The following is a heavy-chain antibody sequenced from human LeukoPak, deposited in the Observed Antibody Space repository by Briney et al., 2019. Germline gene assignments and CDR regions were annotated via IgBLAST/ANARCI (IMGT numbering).Heavy chain of an antibody. D-gene: IGHD4-17*01. J-gene: IGHJ4*02. Sequence: GGSLRLSCAASGFTFSSYGMHWVRQAPGKGLEWVSAISGSGGSTYYADSVKGRFTISRDNSKNTLYLQMNSLRAGDTAIYYCATAAVTSYYFDYWGQGTLVTVSS. CDR1: GFTFSSYG. V-gene: IGHV3-23*01. CDR3: ATAAVTSYYFDY. CDR2: ISGSGGST.